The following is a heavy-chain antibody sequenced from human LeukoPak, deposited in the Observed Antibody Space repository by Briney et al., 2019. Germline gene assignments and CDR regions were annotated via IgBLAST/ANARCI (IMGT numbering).Heavy chain of an antibody. CDR2: IYYSGST. Sequence: SETLSLTCTVSGGSISSTSDYWAWIRQPPGKGLEWTGRIYYSGSTYYNPSLKSRVTISVDTSKNQFSLELSSVTAADTAVYYCASTYCSGGSCYSGPFDYWGQGTLVTVSS. D-gene: IGHD2-15*01. CDR3: ASTYCSGGSCYSGPFDY. V-gene: IGHV4-39*01. J-gene: IGHJ4*02. CDR1: GGSISSTSDY.